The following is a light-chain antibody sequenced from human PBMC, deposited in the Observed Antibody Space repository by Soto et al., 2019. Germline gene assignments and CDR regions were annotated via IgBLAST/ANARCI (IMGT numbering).Light chain of an antibody. V-gene: IGKV3D-15*01. CDR3: QQYNNWPRT. CDR2: GAS. CDR1: QSVVSN. J-gene: IGKJ1*01. Sequence: EVETTQAPATLSVPPGEGATVACRASQSVVSNLGWYQQKPGQAPRLLIYGASTRATGVPARFSGSRSGTEFSLTISGLQSEDFTLYYCQQYNNWPRTFGQGTKVDIK.